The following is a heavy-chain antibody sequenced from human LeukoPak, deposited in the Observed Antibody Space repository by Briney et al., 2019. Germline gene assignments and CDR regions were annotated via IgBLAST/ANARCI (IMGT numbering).Heavy chain of an antibody. D-gene: IGHD3-9*01. CDR1: GGSISSYY. V-gene: IGHV4-4*07. Sequence: PSETLSLTCTVSGGSISSYYWSWVRQPAGKGLEWIGRIYASGNTNYNPSLKGRVTMTVDTSKNQFSLNLSSVTAADTAVYYCARMPDILTGLDSWGQGTLVTVSS. CDR3: ARMPDILTGLDS. J-gene: IGHJ4*02. CDR2: IYASGNT.